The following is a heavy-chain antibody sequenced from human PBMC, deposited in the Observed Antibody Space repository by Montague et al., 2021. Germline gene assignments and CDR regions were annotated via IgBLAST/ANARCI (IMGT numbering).Heavy chain of an antibody. J-gene: IGHJ5*02. V-gene: IGHV4-39*01. CDR1: GGSIRSSIYY. Sequence: SETLSLTCTVSGGSIRSSIYYWGWIRQPPGKGLEWIGNIYYSGSTYYNTSLRNRVIISVDTSKNQFSLNLTSVTAADTALYYCATLRGLAAPWGQGTLVTVSP. D-gene: IGHD6-13*01. CDR3: ATLRGLAAP. CDR2: IYYSGST.